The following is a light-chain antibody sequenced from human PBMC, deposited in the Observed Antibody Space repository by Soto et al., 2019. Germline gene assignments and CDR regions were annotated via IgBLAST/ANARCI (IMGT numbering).Light chain of an antibody. V-gene: IGLV2-14*01. CDR2: EVS. CDR3: TSYKTRGIVV. Sequence: QSALTQPASVSGSPGQSIIISCTGTSSDVGGYNYVSWYQQHPGKAPKLLISEVSNRPSGVFSRFSGSKSGNTASLTISGLQAEDEADYYCTSYKTRGIVVFGGGTKLTVL. J-gene: IGLJ2*01. CDR1: SSDVGGYNY.